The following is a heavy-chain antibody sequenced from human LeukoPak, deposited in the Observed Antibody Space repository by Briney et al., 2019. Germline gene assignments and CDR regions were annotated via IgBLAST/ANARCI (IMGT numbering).Heavy chain of an antibody. Sequence: GGPVRLSCAASGFTFSSYAMSWARQAPGKGLEWVSTISDSGSSTYYTDSVQARSKFSRDNSKNTLHLQMNSLRAEDTAVYYCTKDHGFYSSGWHPLFDHWGRGTL. J-gene: IGHJ4*02. D-gene: IGHD6-19*01. CDR3: TKDHGFYSSGWHPLFDH. CDR2: ISDSGSST. V-gene: IGHV3-23*01. CDR1: GFTFSSYA.